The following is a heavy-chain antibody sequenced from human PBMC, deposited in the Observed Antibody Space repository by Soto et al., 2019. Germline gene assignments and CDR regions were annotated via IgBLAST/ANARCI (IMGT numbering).Heavy chain of an antibody. Sequence: QVQLVESGGGVVQPGRSLRLSCAASGFTFRSYAMHWVRQAPGKGLECVAVIAYDGSNKFYRDYVKGRFTISRDNSKNTMYPQIHRLRYEHTAVYYCARGDREDIAVVIGARPGEHAVDVWGQGTTVTVSS. D-gene: IGHD2-15*01. CDR3: ARGDREDIAVVIGARPGEHAVDV. CDR2: IAYDGSNK. CDR1: GFTFRSYA. V-gene: IGHV3-30-3*01. J-gene: IGHJ6*02.